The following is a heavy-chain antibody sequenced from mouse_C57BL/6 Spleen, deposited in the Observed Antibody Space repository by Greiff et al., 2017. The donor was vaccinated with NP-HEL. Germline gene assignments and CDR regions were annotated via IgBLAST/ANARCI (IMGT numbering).Heavy chain of an antibody. CDR3: TKRGYGSPYFDV. CDR2: IDPETGGT. Sequence: VQLQQSGAELVRPGASVTLSCKASGYTFTDYEMHWVKQTPVHGLEWIGAIDPETGGTAYNQKFKGKAILTADKSSSTAYMELRSLTSEDSAVYYCTKRGYGSPYFDVWGTGTTVTVSS. D-gene: IGHD1-1*01. V-gene: IGHV1-15*01. CDR1: GYTFTDYE. J-gene: IGHJ1*03.